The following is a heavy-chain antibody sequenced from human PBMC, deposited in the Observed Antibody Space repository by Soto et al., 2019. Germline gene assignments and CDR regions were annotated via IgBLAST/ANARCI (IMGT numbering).Heavy chain of an antibody. V-gene: IGHV3-23*01. J-gene: IGHJ4*02. CDR3: AKGTYYDILTGTSGFDY. CDR1: GFTFSSYA. CDR2: ISGSGGST. D-gene: IGHD3-9*01. Sequence: GGSLRLSCAASGFTFSSYAMSWVRQAPGKGLEWVSAISGSGGSTYYADSVKGRFTISRDNSKNTLYLQMNSLRAEDTAVYYCAKGTYYDILTGTSGFDYWGQGTLGTVSS.